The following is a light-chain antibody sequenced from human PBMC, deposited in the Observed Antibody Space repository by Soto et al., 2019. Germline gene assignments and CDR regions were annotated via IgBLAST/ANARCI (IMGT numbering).Light chain of an antibody. J-gene: IGKJ3*01. CDR1: QTISNY. Sequence: DIQMTQSPASLAASLGDRITNSCRASQTISNYLNWYHQKPGEAPKILIYGSSTLQSGVPSTFSGSGSGTEFTLSISSLQPEDFGTYYCQQSYNVPLTFGPGTKVDVK. CDR3: QQSYNVPLT. CDR2: GSS. V-gene: IGKV1-39*01.